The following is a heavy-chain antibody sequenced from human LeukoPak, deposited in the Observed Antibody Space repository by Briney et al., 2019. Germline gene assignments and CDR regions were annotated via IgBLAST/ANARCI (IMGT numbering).Heavy chain of an antibody. CDR1: GFTFSSYS. V-gene: IGHV3-21*01. CDR2: ISSSSSYI. D-gene: IGHD3-10*01. J-gene: IGHJ4*02. CDR3: ARKGGSGSYCY. Sequence: GGSLRLSCAASGFTFSSYSMNWVHQAPGKGLEWVSSISSSSSYIYYADSVKGRFTISRDNAKNSLYLQMNSLRAEDTAVYYCARKGGSGSYCYWGQGTLVTVSS.